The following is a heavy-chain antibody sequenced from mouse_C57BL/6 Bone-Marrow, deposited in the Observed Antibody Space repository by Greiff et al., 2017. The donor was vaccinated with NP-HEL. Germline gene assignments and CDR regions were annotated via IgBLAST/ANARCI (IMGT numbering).Heavy chain of an antibody. CDR2: INPSNGGT. D-gene: IGHD3-1*01. Sequence: QVQLQQPGTELVKPGASVKLSCKASGYTFTSYWMHWVKQRRGQGLEWIGNINPSNGGTNYNEKFKSKATLTVDKSSSTAYMQLSSLTSEDSAVYYCARSGGNYGYFDVWGTGTTVTVSS. V-gene: IGHV1-53*01. CDR1: GYTFTSYW. J-gene: IGHJ1*03. CDR3: ARSGGNYGYFDV.